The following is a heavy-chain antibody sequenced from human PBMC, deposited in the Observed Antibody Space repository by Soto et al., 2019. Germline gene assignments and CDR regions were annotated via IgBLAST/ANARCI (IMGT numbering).Heavy chain of an antibody. CDR3: ARDHLILPAHDFFYGSDV. V-gene: IGHV3-7*03. Sequence: GSLRLSCEVSGFIFSMYSMSWVRQTPGKGLEWVAKIPQDGVDGHYADAVKGRFAISRDNGKNSLYLQMNNLRAEDTAVYYCARDHLILPAHDFFYGSDVWGRGATVTVS. J-gene: IGHJ6*02. CDR2: IPQDGVDG. CDR1: GFIFSMYS. D-gene: IGHD2-21*02.